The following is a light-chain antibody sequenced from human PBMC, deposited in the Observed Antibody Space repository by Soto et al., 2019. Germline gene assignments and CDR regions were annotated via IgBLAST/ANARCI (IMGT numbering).Light chain of an antibody. CDR3: YHHFNCSWT. Sequence: AIQMTQSPSSLSASVGDRVTITCRASRDIGNDLGWYHQKPGKAPKHLIFAASNLQSGVPSRFSGGGSGTHFTRFISSLLAYYFSTYYWYHHFNCSWTFGQGHKVE. CDR1: RDIGND. J-gene: IGKJ1*01. V-gene: IGKV1-6*01. CDR2: AAS.